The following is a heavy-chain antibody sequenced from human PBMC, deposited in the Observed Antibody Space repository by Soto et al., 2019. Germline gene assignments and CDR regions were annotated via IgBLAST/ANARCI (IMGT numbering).Heavy chain of an antibody. D-gene: IGHD2-15*01. CDR3: ARRYCSDSYCSYFDY. Sequence: SATLSITCTVSGGSISSYYWSWIRQPPGKGLEWIGEINHSGTTSYSPSLESRVTTSIDTSKNQFSLRMSSVTAADTAIYYCARRYCSDSYCSYFDYWGRGTLVTVSS. J-gene: IGHJ4*02. CDR2: INHSGTT. CDR1: GGSISSYY. V-gene: IGHV4-34*01.